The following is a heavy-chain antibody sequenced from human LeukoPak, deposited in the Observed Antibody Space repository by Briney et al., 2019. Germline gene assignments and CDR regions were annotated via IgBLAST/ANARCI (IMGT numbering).Heavy chain of an antibody. J-gene: IGHJ5*02. CDR2: VHHSGDT. CDR1: GASINSDYW. CDR3: ARDVRDYDFWCDDYSNNWFDP. Sequence: PSGTLSLTCVVSGASINSDYWWNWVRQSPERGLEWLGQVHHSGDTVYSPSFKSRLTMSVDASQNQIFLDLTSVTVADTAIYYCARDVRDYDFWCDDYSNNWFDPWGHGTLVTVSS. D-gene: IGHD3-3*01. V-gene: IGHV4-4*02.